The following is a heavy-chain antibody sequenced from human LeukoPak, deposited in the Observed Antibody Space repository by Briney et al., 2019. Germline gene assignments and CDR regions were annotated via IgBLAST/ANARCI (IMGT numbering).Heavy chain of an antibody. CDR2: ISYDGSNK. Sequence: PGGSLRLSCAASGFTFSSYGMHWVRQAPGKGLEWVAVISYDGSNKYYADSVKGRFTISRDNSKNTLYLQMNSLRAEDTAVYYCAKGGYYYDSSGYYPVRYIPYYYGMDVWGQGTTVTVSS. CDR3: AKGGYYYDSSGYYPVRYIPYYYGMDV. J-gene: IGHJ6*02. D-gene: IGHD3-22*01. V-gene: IGHV3-30*18. CDR1: GFTFSSYG.